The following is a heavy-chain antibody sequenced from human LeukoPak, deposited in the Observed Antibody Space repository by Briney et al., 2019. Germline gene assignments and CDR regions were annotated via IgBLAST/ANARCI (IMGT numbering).Heavy chain of an antibody. J-gene: IGHJ5*02. D-gene: IGHD3-10*01. CDR2: ISYDGSTK. CDR3: AKDSGNWFDP. CDR1: GFTFSSYG. V-gene: IGHV3-30*18. Sequence: GGSLRLSCAASGFTFSSYGMHWVRQAPGKGLEWVAVISYDGSTKYYADSVKGRFTISRNNSKNTLYLQMNSLRAEDTAVYYCAKDSGNWFDPWGQGTLVTVSS.